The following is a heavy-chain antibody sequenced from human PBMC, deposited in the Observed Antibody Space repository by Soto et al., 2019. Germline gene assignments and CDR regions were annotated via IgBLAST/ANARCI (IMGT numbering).Heavy chain of an antibody. CDR1: GFTFSSYS. CDR3: ARDQLYGDQYNWFDP. V-gene: IGHV3-21*01. J-gene: IGHJ5*01. D-gene: IGHD4-17*01. CDR2: ISSSSSYI. Sequence: GGSLRLSCAASGFTFSSYSMNWVRQAPGKGLEWVSSISSSSSYIYYADSVKGRFTISRDNAKNSLYLQMNSLRAEDTAVYYCARDQLYGDQYNWFDPWGQGTTVTVSS.